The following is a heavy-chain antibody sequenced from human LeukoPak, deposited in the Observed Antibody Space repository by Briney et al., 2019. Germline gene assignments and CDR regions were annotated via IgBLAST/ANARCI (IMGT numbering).Heavy chain of an antibody. D-gene: IGHD3-22*01. CDR3: ARDPPTYYYDSRGQRQGY. CDR1: GFTFSSYS. CDR2: ISSSSSYI. V-gene: IGHV3-21*01. Sequence: PGGSLRLSCAASGFTFSSYSMNWVRQAPGKGLEWVSSISSSSSYIYYADSVKGRFTISRDNAKNSLYLQMNSLRAEDTAVYYCARDPPTYYYDSRGQRQGYWGQGTLVTVSS. J-gene: IGHJ4*02.